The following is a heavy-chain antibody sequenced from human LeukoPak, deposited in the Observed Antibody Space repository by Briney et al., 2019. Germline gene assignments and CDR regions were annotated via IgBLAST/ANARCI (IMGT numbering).Heavy chain of an antibody. CDR3: ASALDYYYYMDV. J-gene: IGHJ6*03. Sequence: VASVKVSCKASGYTFTSYDINWVRQATGQGLEWMGWMNPNSGNTGYAQKFQGRVTMTRNTSISTAYMELSSLRSEDTAVYYCASALDYYYYMDVWGKGTTVTVSS. V-gene: IGHV1-8*01. CDR1: GYTFTSYD. CDR2: MNPNSGNT.